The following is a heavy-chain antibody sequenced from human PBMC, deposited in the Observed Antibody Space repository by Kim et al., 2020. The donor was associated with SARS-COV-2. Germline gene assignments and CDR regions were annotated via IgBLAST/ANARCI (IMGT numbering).Heavy chain of an antibody. D-gene: IGHD2-2*01. V-gene: IGHV5-51*01. J-gene: IGHJ4*02. CDR3: ASGRYQLLAAAFDY. Sequence: PSFQGQVTISADKSISTAYLQWSSLKASDTAMYYCASGRYQLLAAAFDYWGQGTLVTVSS.